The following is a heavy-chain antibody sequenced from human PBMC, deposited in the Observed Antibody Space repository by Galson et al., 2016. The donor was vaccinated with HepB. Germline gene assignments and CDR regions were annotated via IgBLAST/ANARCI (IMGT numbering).Heavy chain of an antibody. CDR2: IWFHGSNH. J-gene: IGHJ4*02. D-gene: IGHD3-22*01. CDR1: GFTFGAYG. V-gene: IGHV3-33*01. CDR3: ARDGKEYYYDLNGYYYPYLDF. Sequence: SLRLSCAASGFTFGAYGIHWVRQAPGKGLEWVSVIWFHGSNHDYGDAVKGRFTISRDNSGNTVYLQMNSLRVDDTAIYYCARDGKEYYYDLNGYYYPYLDFWGQGTLVTVSS.